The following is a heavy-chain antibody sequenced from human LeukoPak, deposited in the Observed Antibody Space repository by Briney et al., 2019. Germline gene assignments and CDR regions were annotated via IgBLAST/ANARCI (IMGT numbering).Heavy chain of an antibody. CDR3: ARDRYYYGSGVYYFDY. Sequence: SETLSLTCTVSGGSISSSSYYWGWIRQPAGKGLEWIGRIYTSGSTNYNPSLKSRVTMSVDTSKNQFSLKLSSVTAADTAVYYCARDRYYYGSGVYYFDYWGQGTLVTVSS. V-gene: IGHV4-61*02. CDR1: GGSISSSSYY. J-gene: IGHJ4*02. D-gene: IGHD3-10*01. CDR2: IYTSGST.